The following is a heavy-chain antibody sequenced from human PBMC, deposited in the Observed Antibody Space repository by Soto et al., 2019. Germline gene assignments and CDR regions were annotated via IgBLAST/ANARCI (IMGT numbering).Heavy chain of an antibody. CDR1: GDSISSGDYY. CDR2: IFDSGST. Sequence: QVQLQESGPGLVKPSQTLSLTCTVSGDSISSGDYYWSWIRQHPGKGREWIGYIFDSGSTYYNPSLQSRVIISVDTSRNQFSLRLSSVTAADTAVYYCARGGSGDIVVVPPIDYWGQGTLVTVSS. CDR3: ARGGSGDIVVVPPIDY. V-gene: IGHV4-31*03. J-gene: IGHJ4*02. D-gene: IGHD2-15*01.